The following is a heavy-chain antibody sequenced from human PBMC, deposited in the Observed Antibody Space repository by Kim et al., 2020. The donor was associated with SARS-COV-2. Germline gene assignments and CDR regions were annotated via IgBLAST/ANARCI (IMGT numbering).Heavy chain of an antibody. CDR2: ISYDGSNK. V-gene: IGHV3-30-3*01. CDR1: GFTFSSYA. CDR3: ARDIGGGALAAAGTGYYYGMDV. Sequence: GGSLRLSCVASGFTFSSYAMHWVRQAPGKGLEWVAVISYDGSNKYYADSVKGRFTISRDNSKNTLYLQMNSLRAEDTAVYYCARDIGGGALAAAGTGYYYGMDVWGQGTTVTVSS. J-gene: IGHJ6*02. D-gene: IGHD6-13*01.